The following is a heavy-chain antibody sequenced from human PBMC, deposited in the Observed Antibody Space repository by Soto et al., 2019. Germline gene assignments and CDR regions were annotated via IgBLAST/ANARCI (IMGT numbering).Heavy chain of an antibody. CDR1: GGSFSGYY. J-gene: IGHJ4*02. CDR3: ARGLNDILTGYCRAF. Sequence: SETLSLTCAVYGGSFSGYYWSWIRQPPGKGLEWIGEINHSGSTNYNPSLKSRVTISVNTSKNQFSLKLSSVTAADTAVYYCARGLNDILTGYCRAFWGKGARVTVSS. V-gene: IGHV4-34*01. D-gene: IGHD3-9*01. CDR2: INHSGST.